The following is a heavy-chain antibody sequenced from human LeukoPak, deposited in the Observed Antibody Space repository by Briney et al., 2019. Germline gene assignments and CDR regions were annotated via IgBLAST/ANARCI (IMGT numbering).Heavy chain of an antibody. CDR3: ARDTYYGPKPRANYMDV. CDR2: ISAYNGNT. V-gene: IGHV1-18*01. Sequence: GASVKVSCKASGYTFTSYGISWVRQAPGQGLEWMGWISAYNGNTNYAQKLQGRVTMTTDTSTSTAYMELRSLRSDDTAVYYCARDTYYGPKPRANYMDVWGKGTTVTVSS. D-gene: IGHD4/OR15-4a*01. CDR1: GYTFTSYG. J-gene: IGHJ6*03.